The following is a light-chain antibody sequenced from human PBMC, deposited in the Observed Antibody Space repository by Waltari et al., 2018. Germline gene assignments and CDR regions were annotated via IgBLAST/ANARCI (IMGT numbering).Light chain of an antibody. CDR1: SSDVRSYNL. CDR2: EGS. J-gene: IGLJ2*01. V-gene: IGLV2-23*01. CDR3: CSYAGSSPYVV. Sequence: QSALTQPASVSGSPGQPITISCPGPSSDVRSYNLVSWYQQHPGKAPKLMIYEGSKRPSGVSNRFSGSKSGNTASLTISGLQAEDEADYYCCSYAGSSPYVVFGGGTKLTVL.